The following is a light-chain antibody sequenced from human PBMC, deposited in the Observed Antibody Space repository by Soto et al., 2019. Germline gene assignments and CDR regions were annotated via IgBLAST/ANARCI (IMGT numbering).Light chain of an antibody. V-gene: IGLV2-14*03. CDR3: DSYTTTGTVL. Sequence: QSALTQPASVSGSPGQSITISCTGTNSDIGGFDSVSWFQQHPGEAPKLMIYDVTNRPSGISNRFSGSKFDNTASLTISGLQAEDEADYYCDSYTTTGTVLFCAGTKVTVL. CDR1: NSDIGGFDS. J-gene: IGLJ3*02. CDR2: DVT.